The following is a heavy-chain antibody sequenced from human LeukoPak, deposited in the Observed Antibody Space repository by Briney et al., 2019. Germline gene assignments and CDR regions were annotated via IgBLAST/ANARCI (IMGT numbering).Heavy chain of an antibody. J-gene: IGHJ5*02. D-gene: IGHD2-2*01. CDR2: IYYSGST. V-gene: IGHV4-30-4*08. CDR1: GGSISSGDYY. CDR3: ARVDQLNWFDP. Sequence: SETLSLTCTVSGGSISSGDYYWSRIRQPPGKGLEWIGYIYYSGSTYYNPPLKSRVTISVDTSKNQFSLKLSSVTAADTAVYYCARVDQLNWFDPWGQGTLVTVSS.